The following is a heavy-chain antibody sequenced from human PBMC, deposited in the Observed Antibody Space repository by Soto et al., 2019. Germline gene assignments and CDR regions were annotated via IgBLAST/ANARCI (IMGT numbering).Heavy chain of an antibody. Sequence: PSETLSLTCTVSGGSISYYYWSWIRQSPEKGLEWIGYIYSRGSTSYSPYFKSRVTISVDTSKNQFSLKLNSVTAADTAVYYCARTPEGSWPNWFGPWGQGILVTVSS. D-gene: IGHD6-13*01. CDR3: ARTPEGSWPNWFGP. CDR1: GGSISYYY. CDR2: IYSRGST. V-gene: IGHV4-4*08. J-gene: IGHJ5*02.